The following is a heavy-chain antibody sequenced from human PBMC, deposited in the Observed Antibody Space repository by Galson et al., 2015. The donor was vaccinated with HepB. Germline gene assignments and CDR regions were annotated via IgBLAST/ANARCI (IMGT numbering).Heavy chain of an antibody. CDR2: TYYRSKWYN. Sequence: CAISGDSVSSSTAAWNWIRQSPSRGLEWLGRTYYRSKWYNDYAVSVKSRITINQDTSKNQFSLQLSSVTPEDTAVYYCARDSGPQDVDTAMVKFDYWGQGSLVTVSS. V-gene: IGHV6-1*01. J-gene: IGHJ4*02. CDR1: GDSVSSSTAA. CDR3: ARDSGPQDVDTAMVKFDY. D-gene: IGHD5-18*01.